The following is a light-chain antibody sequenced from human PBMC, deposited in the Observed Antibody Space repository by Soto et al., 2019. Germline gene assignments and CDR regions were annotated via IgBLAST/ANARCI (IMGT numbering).Light chain of an antibody. J-gene: IGKJ5*01. CDR1: QSVSTY. Sequence: EIVMTQSPGTLCSSPGGRATLSCRASQSVSTYLAWYQHNSGQAPRLLIYDASKRASGIPARFSGSGSGTDFTLTITSLEPEDFAVYYCQHRSSWSITFGQGTRREIK. V-gene: IGKV3-11*01. CDR2: DAS. CDR3: QHRSSWSIT.